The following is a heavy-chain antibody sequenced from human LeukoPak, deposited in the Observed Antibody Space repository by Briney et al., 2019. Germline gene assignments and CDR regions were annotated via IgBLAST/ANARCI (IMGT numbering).Heavy chain of an antibody. J-gene: IGHJ5*02. CDR3: ARAGSGRSPDWFDP. Sequence: GGSLRLSCAASGFTFSSYWMSWVRQAPGKWLEWVANIKQDGSEKYYVDSVKGRFTISRDNAKNSLYLQMNSLRAEDTAVYYCARAGSGRSPDWFDPWGQGTLVTVSS. CDR2: IKQDGSEK. CDR1: GFTFSSYW. D-gene: IGHD1-26*01. V-gene: IGHV3-7*01.